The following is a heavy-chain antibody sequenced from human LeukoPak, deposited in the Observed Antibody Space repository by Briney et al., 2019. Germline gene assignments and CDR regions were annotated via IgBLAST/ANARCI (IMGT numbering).Heavy chain of an antibody. CDR3: ARDVTNYYDSSGRRFDP. CDR1: GGSISSYY. Sequence: SETLSLTCAVPGGSISSYYWSWIQQPAGKGLEWIGRIYTSGSTNYNPSLKSRVAMSVDTSKNQFSLKLSSVTAADTAVYYCARDVTNYYDSSGRRFDPWGQGTLVTVSS. V-gene: IGHV4-4*07. J-gene: IGHJ5*02. D-gene: IGHD3-22*01. CDR2: IYTSGST.